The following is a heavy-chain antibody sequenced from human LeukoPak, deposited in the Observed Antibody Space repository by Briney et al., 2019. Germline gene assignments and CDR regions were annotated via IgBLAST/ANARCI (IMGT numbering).Heavy chain of an antibody. CDR3: ARNNANGEGRFGD. CDR2: INTNTRRP. V-gene: IGHV7-4-1*02. CDR1: GYSFTKYD. Sequence: ASVKVSCKASGYSFTKYDMNWVRQAPGQGLEWMGWINTNTRRPTYAQGFTGRFVFSLDTSVSTAYLQINSLKAEDTAVYYCARNNANGEGRFGDWGQGTLVTDSS. J-gene: IGHJ4*02. D-gene: IGHD3-10*01.